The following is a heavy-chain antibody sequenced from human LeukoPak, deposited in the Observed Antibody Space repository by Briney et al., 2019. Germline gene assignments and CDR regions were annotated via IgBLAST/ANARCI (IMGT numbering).Heavy chain of an antibody. J-gene: IGHJ3*02. CDR2: IYTSGST. V-gene: IGHV4-4*07. CDR1: GGSISSYY. Sequence: SETLSLTCTVSGGSISSYYWSWIRQPAGKGPEWIGRIYTSGSTNYSPSLKSRVTISVDTSKNQFSLKLSSVTAADTAVYYCARSEYSYGADAFDIWGQGTMVTVSS. D-gene: IGHD5-18*01. CDR3: ARSEYSYGADAFDI.